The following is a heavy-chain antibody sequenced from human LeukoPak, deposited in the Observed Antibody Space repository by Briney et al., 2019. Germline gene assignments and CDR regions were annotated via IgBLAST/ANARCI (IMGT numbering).Heavy chain of an antibody. J-gene: IGHJ6*02. CDR1: GGSISSYY. CDR3: ARGGIAAAQGLGMDV. D-gene: IGHD6-13*01. V-gene: IGHV4-59*01. Sequence: SETLSLTCTVSGGSISSYYWSWIRQPPGKGLEWIGYIYYSGSTNYNPSLKSRVTISVDTSKDQFSLKLSSVTAADTAVYYCARGGIAAAQGLGMDVWGQGITVTVSS. CDR2: IYYSGST.